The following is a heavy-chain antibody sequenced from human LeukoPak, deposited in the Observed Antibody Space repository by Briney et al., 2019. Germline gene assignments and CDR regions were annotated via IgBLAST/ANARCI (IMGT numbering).Heavy chain of an antibody. J-gene: IGHJ4*02. Sequence: GRSLRLSCAASGFTFSTYWMTWIRQAPGKGLEWVANIKQDESTTYYVASVKGRFTISRDNAKNSLYLQMNSLRAEDTAVYYCARDPEVDTAMVLFDYWGQGTLVTVSS. CDR1: GFTFSTYW. CDR3: ARDPEVDTAMVLFDY. V-gene: IGHV3-7*01. D-gene: IGHD5-18*01. CDR2: IKQDESTT.